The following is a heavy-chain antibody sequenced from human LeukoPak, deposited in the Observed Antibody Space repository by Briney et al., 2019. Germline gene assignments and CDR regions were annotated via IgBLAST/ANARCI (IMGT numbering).Heavy chain of an antibody. CDR3: AKGRSGWPNRLDY. CDR1: GFTFSTYA. D-gene: IGHD6-19*01. V-gene: IGHV3-23*01. Sequence: GGSLRLSCAASGFTFSTYAMSWVRQAPGKGLEWVSAISGSGGSTYYADSEKGRFTISRDNSKNTLYLQVNSLRAEDTALYYCAKGRSGWPNRLDYWGQGTLVTVSS. CDR2: ISGSGGST. J-gene: IGHJ4*02.